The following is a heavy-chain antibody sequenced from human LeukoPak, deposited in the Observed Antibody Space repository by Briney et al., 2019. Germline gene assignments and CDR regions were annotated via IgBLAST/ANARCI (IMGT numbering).Heavy chain of an antibody. V-gene: IGHV1-2*02. D-gene: IGHD3-10*01. J-gene: IGHJ6*03. CDR3: ARDTTMGTYYMDV. CDR1: GYTFTGYY. Sequence: ASVKVSCKASGYTFTGYYMHWVRQAPGQGLEWMGWINPNSGGTNYAQKFQGRVTMTRDTSISTAYMDLSRLRSDDTAVYYCARDTTMGTYYMDVWGKGTTVTISS. CDR2: INPNSGGT.